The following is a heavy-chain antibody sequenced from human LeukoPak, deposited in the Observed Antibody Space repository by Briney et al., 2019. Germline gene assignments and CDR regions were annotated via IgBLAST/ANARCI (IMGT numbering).Heavy chain of an antibody. CDR3: AREVAI. J-gene: IGHJ4*02. Sequence: ASVEVSCKASGYTLSTYTMHWLRQAPGQRPEWMGCIYAGNGNVKYSQNFQARVTITRDTSANTAYLELSSLRSEDTAVYYCAREVAIWGQGTLVTVSS. CDR2: IYAGNGNV. CDR1: GYTLSTYT. D-gene: IGHD2-15*01. V-gene: IGHV1-3*01.